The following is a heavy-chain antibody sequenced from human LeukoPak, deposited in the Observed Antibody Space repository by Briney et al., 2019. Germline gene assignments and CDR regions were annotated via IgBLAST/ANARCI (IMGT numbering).Heavy chain of an antibody. V-gene: IGHV3-23*01. J-gene: IGHJ4*02. CDR3: AKDPGGRQWLANRFGY. Sequence: PGGSLRLSCAASGFTFSSYAMSWVRQTPGKGLEWVSAISGSGGSTYYADSVKGRFTISRDNSKNTLYLQMNSLRAEDTAVYYCAKDPGGRQWLANRFGYWGQGTLVTVSS. CDR2: ISGSGGST. D-gene: IGHD6-19*01. CDR1: GFTFSSYA.